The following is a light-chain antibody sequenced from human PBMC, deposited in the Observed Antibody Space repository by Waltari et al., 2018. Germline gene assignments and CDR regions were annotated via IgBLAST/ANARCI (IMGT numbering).Light chain of an antibody. Sequence: EIVMTQSPATLPMSPGEAATTSCRARQGISSNLAWCQQQPGQAPRLLMYAKSTRASGCSAALSGSGSAIESTLTNSSLQSEDIATYYCQQYDIWPDTFGQWNKIEIK. J-gene: IGKJ2*01. V-gene: IGKV3-15*01. CDR1: QGISSN. CDR2: AKS. CDR3: QQYDIWPDT.